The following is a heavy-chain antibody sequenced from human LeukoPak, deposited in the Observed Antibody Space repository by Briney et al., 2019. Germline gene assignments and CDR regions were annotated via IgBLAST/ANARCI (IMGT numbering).Heavy chain of an antibody. D-gene: IGHD5-12*01. CDR3: ALEGVATISDY. J-gene: IGHJ4*02. V-gene: IGHV3-23*01. CDR2: ISGSGGST. Sequence: GGSLRLSWAASGFTSSSYAMSWVRQAPGKGLEWVSAISGSGGSTYYADSVKGRFTISRDNSKNTLYLQVNSLRAEDTAVYYCALEGVATISDYWGQGTLVTVSS. CDR1: GFTSSSYA.